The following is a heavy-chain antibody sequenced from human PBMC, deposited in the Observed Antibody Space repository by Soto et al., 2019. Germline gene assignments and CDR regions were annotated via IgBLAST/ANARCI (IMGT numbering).Heavy chain of an antibody. V-gene: IGHV4-30-2*01. CDR2: IYHSGST. Sequence: PSETLSLTCAVSGGSISSGGYSWSWIRQPPGKGLEWIGYIYHSGSTYYNPSLKSRVTISVDRSKNQFSLKLSSVTAADTAVYYCARSDYDFWSGTANYYGMDVWCQGTTVTVSS. J-gene: IGHJ6*02. CDR1: GGSISSGGYS. D-gene: IGHD3-3*01. CDR3: ARSDYDFWSGTANYYGMDV.